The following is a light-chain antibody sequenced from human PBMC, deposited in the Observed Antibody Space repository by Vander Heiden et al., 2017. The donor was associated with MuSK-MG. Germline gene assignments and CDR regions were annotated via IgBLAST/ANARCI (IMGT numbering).Light chain of an antibody. V-gene: IGLV1-44*01. CDR1: SSNSGSYT. CDR3: AALYDSLNAI. J-gene: IGLJ2*01. CDR2: SND. Sequence: QSVLTQPPSAYGTPGQRVTIPCSGSSSNSGSYTVSWYQQLPGTAANLLIYSNDQRPSGVPDRFSDSKSGTSSSLSISELLSEDEADYYSAALYDSLNAIFCGWTRLTVL.